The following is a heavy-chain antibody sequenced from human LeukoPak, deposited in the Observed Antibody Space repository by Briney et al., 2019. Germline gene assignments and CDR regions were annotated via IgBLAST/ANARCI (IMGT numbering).Heavy chain of an antibody. V-gene: IGHV4-59*01. D-gene: IGHD6-19*01. CDR3: ARDSSGWYRGAFDI. CDR2: IYYSGST. CDR1: GGSISSYY. J-gene: IGHJ3*02. Sequence: SETLSLTCTVSGGSISSYYWCWIRQPPGKGLEWIGYIYYSGSTNYNPSLKSRVTISVDTSKNQFSLKLSSVTAADTAVYYCARDSSGWYRGAFDIWGQGTMVTVSS.